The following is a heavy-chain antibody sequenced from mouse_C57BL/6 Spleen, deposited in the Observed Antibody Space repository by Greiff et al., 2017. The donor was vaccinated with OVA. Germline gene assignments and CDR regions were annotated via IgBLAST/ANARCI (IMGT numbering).Heavy chain of an antibody. Sequence: QVQLQQPGAELVKPGASVKMSCKASGYTFTSYWITWVKQRPGQGLEWIGDIYPGSGSTNYNEKFKGKATLTVDTSSSPAYMQLSSLTSEDSAVHYCAKGGTTVVATDWGQGTTLTVSS. V-gene: IGHV1-55*01. CDR1: GYTFTSYW. CDR2: IYPGSGST. J-gene: IGHJ2*01. D-gene: IGHD1-1*01. CDR3: AKGGTTVVATD.